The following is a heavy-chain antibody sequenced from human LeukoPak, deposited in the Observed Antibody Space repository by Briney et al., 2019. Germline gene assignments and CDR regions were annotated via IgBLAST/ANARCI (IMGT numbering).Heavy chain of an antibody. Sequence: PGGSLRLSCAASGFTFSSYEMNWVRQAPGKGLEWVSYISSSGSTIYYADSVKGRFTISRDNAKNSLYLQMNSLRAEDTGVYYCAKDHLDVVATLEDTYYFDSWGQGTLVTVSA. CDR2: ISSSGSTI. D-gene: IGHD5-12*01. CDR3: AKDHLDVVATLEDTYYFDS. V-gene: IGHV3-48*03. CDR1: GFTFSSYE. J-gene: IGHJ4*02.